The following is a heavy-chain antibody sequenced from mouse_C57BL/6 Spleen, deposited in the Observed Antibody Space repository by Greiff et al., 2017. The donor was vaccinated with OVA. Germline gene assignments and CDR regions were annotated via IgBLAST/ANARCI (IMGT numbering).Heavy chain of an antibody. CDR1: GYTFTSYW. V-gene: IGHV1-52*01. J-gene: IGHJ4*01. Sequence: QVQLQQSGAELVRPGSSVKLSCKASGYTFTSYWMHWVKQRPIQGLEWIGNIDPSDSETHYNQKFKDKATLTVDKSSSTAYMQLSSLTSEDSAVYYCARDLLDYYAMDYWGQGTSVTVSS. D-gene: IGHD2-10*01. CDR3: ARDLLDYYAMDY. CDR2: IDPSDSET.